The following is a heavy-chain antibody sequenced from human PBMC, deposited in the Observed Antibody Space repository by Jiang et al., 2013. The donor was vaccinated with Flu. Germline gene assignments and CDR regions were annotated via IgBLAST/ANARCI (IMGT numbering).Heavy chain of an antibody. CDR2: INPKGGRT. D-gene: IGHD3-3*01. J-gene: IGHJ6*02. Sequence: KAGASVKVSCKAFGYTFTDYYIHWVRQAPGQGLEWMGIINPKGGRTTYAQKFQGRVTMTSDTSTSTVYMEVSSLRSDDTAVFYCAREIGFGVVINYYYGMDVWGQGTMVTVSS. CDR1: GYTFTDYY. CDR3: AREIGFGVVINYYYGMDV. V-gene: IGHV1-46*01.